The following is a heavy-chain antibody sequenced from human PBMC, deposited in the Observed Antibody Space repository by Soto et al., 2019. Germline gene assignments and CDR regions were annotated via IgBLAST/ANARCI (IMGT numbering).Heavy chain of an antibody. Sequence: GGSLRLSCAASGFTFSSYSMNWVRQAPGKGLEWVSYISSSSSTIYYADSVKGRFTISRDNAKSSLYLQMNSLRAEDTAVYYCARGLERLPGYMDVWGKGTSVTVSS. CDR2: ISSSSSTI. D-gene: IGHD1-1*01. V-gene: IGHV3-48*01. J-gene: IGHJ6*03. CDR3: ARGLERLPGYMDV. CDR1: GFTFSSYS.